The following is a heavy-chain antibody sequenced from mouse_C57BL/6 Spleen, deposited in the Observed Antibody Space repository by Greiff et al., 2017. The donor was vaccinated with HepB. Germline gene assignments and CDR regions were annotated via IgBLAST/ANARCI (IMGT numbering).Heavy chain of an antibody. D-gene: IGHD1-1*01. Sequence: QVQLQQSGPELVKPGASVKISCKASGYAFSSSWMNWVKQRPGKGLEWIGRIYPGDGDTNYNGKFKGKATLTADKSSSTAYMQLSSLTSEDSAVYFCARSITTVDAYWGQGTLVTVSA. CDR2: IYPGDGDT. CDR3: ARSITTVDAY. J-gene: IGHJ3*01. V-gene: IGHV1-82*01. CDR1: GYAFSSSW.